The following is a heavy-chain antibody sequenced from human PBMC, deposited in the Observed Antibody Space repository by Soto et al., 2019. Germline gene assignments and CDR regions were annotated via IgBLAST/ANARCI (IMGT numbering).Heavy chain of an antibody. J-gene: IGHJ5*02. Sequence: GASVKVSCKASGYTFTSYDINWVRQATGQGLEWMGWMNPNSGNTGYARKFQGRVTMTRNTSISTAYMELSSLRSEDTAVYYCARFVVVVPAAHTYNWFDPWGQGTLVTVSS. CDR3: ARFVVVVPAAHTYNWFDP. CDR1: GYTFTSYD. V-gene: IGHV1-8*01. D-gene: IGHD2-2*01. CDR2: MNPNSGNT.